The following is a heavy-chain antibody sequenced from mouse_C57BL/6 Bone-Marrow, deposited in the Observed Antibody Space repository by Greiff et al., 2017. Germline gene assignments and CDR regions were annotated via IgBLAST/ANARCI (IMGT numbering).Heavy chain of an antibody. J-gene: IGHJ2*01. CDR2: ISDGGSYP. CDR1: GFTFSSYA. D-gene: IGHD1-1*01. V-gene: IGHV5-4*03. CDR3: ARRFYGSSPYYYDY. Sequence: EVKVVESGGGLVKPGGSLKLSCAASGFTFSSYAMSWVRQTPEKRLEWVATISDGGSYPSYPDNVKGRFTISRDNAKNNLYLQMSHLKSEDTAMYYCARRFYGSSPYYYDYRGHGTTRTVSS.